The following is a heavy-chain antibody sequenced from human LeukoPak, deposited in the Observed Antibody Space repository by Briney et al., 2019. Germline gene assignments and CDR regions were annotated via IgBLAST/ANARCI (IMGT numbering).Heavy chain of an antibody. D-gene: IGHD6-13*01. V-gene: IGHV3-33*01. CDR1: GFTFGGHV. CDR2: IWYDGGNK. CDR3: ARVAPMYSSSLYYLDY. Sequence: GGSLRLSRAASGFTFGGHVIHWVRQAPGKGLEWVAVIWYDGGNKYYAASVRGRFTISRDNSKNTVYLQMNSLRAEDTAVYYCARVAPMYSSSLYYLDYWGQGTLVTVSS. J-gene: IGHJ4*02.